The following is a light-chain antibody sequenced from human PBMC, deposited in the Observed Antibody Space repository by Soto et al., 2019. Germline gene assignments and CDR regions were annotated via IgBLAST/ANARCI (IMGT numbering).Light chain of an antibody. J-gene: IGKJ2*01. V-gene: IGKV3-15*01. CDR1: QSVLKN. CDR3: QQYNNRPYT. CDR2: GAS. Sequence: EITMTQSPATLSVSPGERATLSCRASQSVLKNLAWYQQKPGQAPRLIILGASSRATGIPAGFSGSGSGTEFTLPISRVESEDVAVYYCQQYNNRPYTFGQGTKLEI.